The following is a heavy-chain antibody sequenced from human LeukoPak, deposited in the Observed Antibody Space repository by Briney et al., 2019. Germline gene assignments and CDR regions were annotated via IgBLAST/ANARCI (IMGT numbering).Heavy chain of an antibody. J-gene: IGHJ4*02. CDR3: ARHEAYCGGDCYPLDY. CDR1: GYSFTSYW. CDR2: IEPSDSYT. D-gene: IGHD2-21*02. V-gene: IGHV5-10-1*01. Sequence: GESLKISCKGSGYSFTSYWISWVRQMPGKGLEWMGRIEPSDSYTNYSPSFQGHVTISADKSISTAYLQWSSLKASDTAMYYCARHEAYCGGDCYPLDYWGQGTLVTVSS.